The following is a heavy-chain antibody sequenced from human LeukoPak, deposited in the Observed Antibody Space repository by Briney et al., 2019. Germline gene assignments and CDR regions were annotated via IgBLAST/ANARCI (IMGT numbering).Heavy chain of an antibody. J-gene: IGHJ4*02. Sequence: GGSLRLSCAASEFTFSSYAMNWVRQAPGKGLEWVSVISNSGGATYYADSVKGRFTISRDNSKNTLYLQMNSLRAEDTAVYYCAKDLGTSTWYGYFDYWGQGTLVTVSS. D-gene: IGHD6-13*01. CDR2: ISNSGGAT. V-gene: IGHV3-23*01. CDR1: EFTFSSYA. CDR3: AKDLGTSTWYGYFDY.